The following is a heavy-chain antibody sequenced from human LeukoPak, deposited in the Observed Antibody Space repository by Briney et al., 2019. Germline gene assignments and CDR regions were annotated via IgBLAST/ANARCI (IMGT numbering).Heavy chain of an antibody. D-gene: IGHD3-3*01. CDR2: INPKSGGT. CDR3: ARDLASRMSGVAHLTPDEGDT. CDR1: GHTFTDYY. Sequence: ASVMVSCKASGHTFTDYYIHWMRQVPGHGLEWMGWINPKSGGTDFAPNLRDRVTLTSDTSITTAYMEITSLTTDDIAVYYCARDLASRMSGVAHLTPDEGDTWGQGTLVTVSS. V-gene: IGHV1-2*02. J-gene: IGHJ5*02.